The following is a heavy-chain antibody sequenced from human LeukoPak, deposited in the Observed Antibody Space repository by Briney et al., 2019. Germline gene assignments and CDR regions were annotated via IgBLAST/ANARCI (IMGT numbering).Heavy chain of an antibody. V-gene: IGHV1-2*04. J-gene: IGHJ4*02. Sequence: ASVKVSCKASGYTFTGYYMHWVRQAPGQGLEWMGWINPNSGGTNYAQKFQGWVTMTRDTSISTAYMELSRLRSDDTAVYYCARGARNWGSSFDYWGQGTLVTVSS. CDR1: GYTFTGYY. CDR3: ARGARNWGSSFDY. CDR2: INPNSGGT. D-gene: IGHD7-27*01.